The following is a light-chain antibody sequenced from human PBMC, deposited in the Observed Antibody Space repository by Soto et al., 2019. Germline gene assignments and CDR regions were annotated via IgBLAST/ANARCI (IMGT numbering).Light chain of an antibody. CDR3: SSYTTAFFYV. CDR2: GVT. CDR1: SSDIGAFNY. Sequence: QSALTQPASVSXXPGQSITISCTGSSSDIGAFNYVAWYQQHPGKAPKLIIHGVTNRPSGVSSRFSGSKSDYTASLTISGLQAEDEADYYCSSYTTAFFYVFGTGTKVTVL. V-gene: IGLV2-14*01. J-gene: IGLJ1*01.